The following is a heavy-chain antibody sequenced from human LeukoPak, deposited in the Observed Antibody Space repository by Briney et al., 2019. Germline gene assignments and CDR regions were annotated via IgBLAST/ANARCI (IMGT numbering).Heavy chain of an antibody. J-gene: IGHJ6*02. D-gene: IGHD5-18*01. CDR1: GGSFSGYY. CDR2: INHSGST. CDR3: ARARFYSYGGYYYYYGMGV. V-gene: IGHV4-34*01. Sequence: KPSETLSLTCAVYGGSFSGYYWSWIRQPPGKGLEWIGEINHSGSTNYNPSLKSRVTISVDTSKNQFSLKLSSVTAADTAVYYCARARFYSYGGYYYYYGMGVWGQGTTVTVSS.